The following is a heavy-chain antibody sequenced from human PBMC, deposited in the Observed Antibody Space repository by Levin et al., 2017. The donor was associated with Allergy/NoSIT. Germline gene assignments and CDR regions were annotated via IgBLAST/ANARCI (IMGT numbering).Heavy chain of an antibody. J-gene: IGHJ4*02. CDR2: ISGHNGNT. V-gene: IGHV1-18*01. Sequence: PVASVKVSCKTSGYIFNLYGITWVRQAPGQGLEWMGWISGHNGNTDYSQKYQGRVTLTTDTSTSTVYMELRSLRSDDTAVYYCARVEYYDSSGYYGHWGQGTLVTVSS. CDR3: ARVEYYDSSGYYGH. D-gene: IGHD3-22*01. CDR1: GYIFNLYG.